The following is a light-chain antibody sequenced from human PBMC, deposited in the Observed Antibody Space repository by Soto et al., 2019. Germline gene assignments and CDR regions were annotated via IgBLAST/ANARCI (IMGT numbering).Light chain of an antibody. CDR3: QQSYSTPYT. V-gene: IGKV1-39*01. Sequence: DIQMTQSPSSLSASVGDRVTITCRASQSISSYLNWYQQKPGKAPKVLIYAASSLQSGVPSWFSGSGSWTDFTLTISSLQPEDFATYYCQQSYSTPYTFGQGTKLEIK. CDR2: AAS. J-gene: IGKJ2*01. CDR1: QSISSY.